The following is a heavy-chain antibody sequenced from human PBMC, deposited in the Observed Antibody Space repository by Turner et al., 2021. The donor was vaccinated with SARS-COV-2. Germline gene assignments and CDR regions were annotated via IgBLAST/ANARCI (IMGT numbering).Heavy chain of an antibody. D-gene: IGHD2-2*01. J-gene: IGHJ5*02. CDR1: GYTLTELS. V-gene: IGHV1-24*01. CDR2: FDPEDGET. Sequence: QVQLVQSGAEVKKPGASVKVSCKISGYTLTELSMYWVRQAPGKGLELMGGFDPEDGETIYAQNFQGRVTMTEDTSTDTAYMELSSLRSEDTAVYFCATGYQLRVNWFDPCGQGTLVTVSS. CDR3: ATGYQLRVNWFDP.